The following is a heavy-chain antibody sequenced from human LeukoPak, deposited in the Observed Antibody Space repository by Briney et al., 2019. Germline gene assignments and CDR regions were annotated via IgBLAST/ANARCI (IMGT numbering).Heavy chain of an antibody. J-gene: IGHJ4*02. Sequence: ASVKVSCKASGYTFTSYGISWVRQAPGQGLEWMGWISVYNGNTKYAQKFQGRVTMTTDTSTGTAYMELRSLKSDDTAVYYCARGVGASSRPDYWGQGTLVTVSS. CDR3: ARGVGASSRPDY. CDR2: ISVYNGNT. V-gene: IGHV1-18*01. D-gene: IGHD1-26*01. CDR1: GYTFTSYG.